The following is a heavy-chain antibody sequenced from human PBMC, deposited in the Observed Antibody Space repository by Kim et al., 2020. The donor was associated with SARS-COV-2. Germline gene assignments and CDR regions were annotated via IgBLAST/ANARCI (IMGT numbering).Heavy chain of an antibody. D-gene: IGHD3-22*01. J-gene: IGHJ4*02. CDR1: GYTFTSYG. CDR3: ARDSSPYYYDSRGGLFDY. CDR2: ISAYNGNT. V-gene: IGHV1-18*04. Sequence: ASVKVSCKASGYTFTSYGISWVRQAPGQGLEWMGWISAYNGNTNYAQKLQGRVTMTTDTSTSTAYMELRSLRSDDTAVYYCARDSSPYYYDSRGGLFDYWGQGTLVTVSS.